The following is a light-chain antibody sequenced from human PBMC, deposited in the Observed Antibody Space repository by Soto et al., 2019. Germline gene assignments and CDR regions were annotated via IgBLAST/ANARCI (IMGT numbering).Light chain of an antibody. CDR2: DAY. Sequence: QTTQCPSTLSASEGDSVTISCRASQNINTWLAWYHQKPGMAPKLLISDAYTLESGVPSRFSGSGSGPEFTLTISSLQPDDFGTYYCQQYNSFAWTFGQGTKV. CDR1: QNINTW. V-gene: IGKV1-5*01. J-gene: IGKJ1*01. CDR3: QQYNSFAWT.